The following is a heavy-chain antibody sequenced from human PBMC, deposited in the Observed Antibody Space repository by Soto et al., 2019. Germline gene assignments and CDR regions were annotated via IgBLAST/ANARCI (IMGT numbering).Heavy chain of an antibody. D-gene: IGHD2-15*01. CDR1: GGSISSSSYY. V-gene: IGHV4-39*01. J-gene: IGHJ6*02. CDR3: ARSEEDSDYYYYGLDV. CDR2: IYYSGST. Sequence: PSETLSLTCTVSGGSISSSSYYWGWIRQPPGKGLEWIGSIYYSGSTYYNPSLKSRIVINADTSKNQFSLQLNSVTPEDTAVYFCARSEEDSDYYYYGLDVWGQGTTVTVSS.